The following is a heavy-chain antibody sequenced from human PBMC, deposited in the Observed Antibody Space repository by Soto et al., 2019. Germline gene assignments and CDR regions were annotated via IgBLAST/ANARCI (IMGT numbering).Heavy chain of an antibody. CDR3: VGGIISWRFDS. V-gene: IGHV4-59*12. J-gene: IGHJ4*02. Sequence: PSETLSLTCAVSGGSISSYYWSWIRQPPGKGLEWIGYIYYSGSTNCNPSLKSRVTISVDTSKNQLSLKLSSVTAADTAVYYCVGGIISWRFDSWSQGTLVTVSS. CDR2: IYYSGST. CDR1: GGSISSYY. D-gene: IGHD6-13*01.